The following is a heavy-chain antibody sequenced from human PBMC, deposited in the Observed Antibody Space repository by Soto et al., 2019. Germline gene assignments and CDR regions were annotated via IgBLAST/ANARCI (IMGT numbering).Heavy chain of an antibody. Sequence: EVQLLESGGDLVQPGGSLRLSCAASEFTFSSSAMGWVRQAPGKGLEWVSGIRGSVGSTYYADSVEGRFTISRDNSKNTLYLQMNSLRAEDAAVYYCAKDFYGDYPDYFGSWGQGTRVTVSS. CDR2: IRGSVGST. V-gene: IGHV3-23*01. CDR1: EFTFSSSA. D-gene: IGHD4-17*01. CDR3: AKDFYGDYPDYFGS. J-gene: IGHJ4*02.